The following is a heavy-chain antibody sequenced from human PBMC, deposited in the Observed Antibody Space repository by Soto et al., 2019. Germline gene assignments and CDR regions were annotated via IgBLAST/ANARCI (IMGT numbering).Heavy chain of an antibody. CDR1: GGTFSSYA. Sequence: QVQLVQSGAEVKKPGSSVKVSCKASGGTFSSYAISWVRHAPVQGLEWMGGIIPIFGTANYAQKFQGRVTITADESTSTAYMELSSLRSEDTAVYYCARGKVRFLEWLSTDYWGQGPLVTVSS. D-gene: IGHD3-3*01. CDR3: ARGKVRFLEWLSTDY. J-gene: IGHJ4*02. V-gene: IGHV1-69*01. CDR2: IIPIFGTA.